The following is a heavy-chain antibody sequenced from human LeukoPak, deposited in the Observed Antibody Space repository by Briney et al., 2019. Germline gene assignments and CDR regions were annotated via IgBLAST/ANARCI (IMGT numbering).Heavy chain of an antibody. CDR3: ARERGRRLYYDFWSGLNWFDP. Sequence: SETLSLTCTVSGGSISSGGYYWSWIRQHPGKGLEWIGYIYYSGSTYYNPSLKSRVTISVDTSKNQFSLKLSSVTAADTAVYYCARERGRRLYYDFWSGLNWFDPWGQGTLVTVSS. CDR2: IYYSGST. J-gene: IGHJ5*02. V-gene: IGHV4-31*03. CDR1: GGSISSGGYY. D-gene: IGHD3-3*01.